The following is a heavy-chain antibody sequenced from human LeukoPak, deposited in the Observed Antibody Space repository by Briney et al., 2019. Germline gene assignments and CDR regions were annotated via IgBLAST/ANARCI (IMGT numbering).Heavy chain of an antibody. D-gene: IGHD6-13*01. CDR3: ARCEAAAESPIDY. J-gene: IGHJ4*02. Sequence: PSETLSLTCTVSGGSISSSCYYWGWIRQPPGKGLEWIGSIYYSGSTYYSPSLKSRVTISVDTSKNQFSLKLRSVTAADTAVYYCARCEAAAESPIDYWGQGTLVTVSS. CDR1: GGSISSSCYY. CDR2: IYYSGST. V-gene: IGHV4-39*01.